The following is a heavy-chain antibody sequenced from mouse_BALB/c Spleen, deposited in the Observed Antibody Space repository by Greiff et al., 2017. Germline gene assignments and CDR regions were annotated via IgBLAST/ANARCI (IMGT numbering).Heavy chain of an antibody. CDR2: IWSGGST. CDR1: GFSLTSYG. J-gene: IGHJ4*01. CDR3: ARVLTPYYAMDY. Sequence: VMLVESGPGLVQPSQSLSITCTVSGFSLTSYGVHWVRQSPGKGLEWLGVIWSGGSTNYNAAFISRLSISKDNSKSQVFFKMNSLQANDTAIYYCARVLTPYYAMDYWGQGTSVTVSS. V-gene: IGHV2-2*02.